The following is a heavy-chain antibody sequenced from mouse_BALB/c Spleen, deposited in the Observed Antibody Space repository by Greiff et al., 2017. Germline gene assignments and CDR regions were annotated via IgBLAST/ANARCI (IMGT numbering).Heavy chain of an antibody. D-gene: IGHD1-1*02. Sequence: QVQLQQSGAELARPGASVKMSCKASGYTFTSYTMHWVHQRPGQGLEWIGYINPSSGYTNYNQKFKDEATLTADKSSSTAYLQLSSLTSEDSAVYDCARWTYGGNYEGYAMDYWGEGTSVTVSS. CDR3: ARWTYGGNYEGYAMDY. CDR1: GYTFTSYT. J-gene: IGHJ4*01. V-gene: IGHV1-4*01. CDR2: INPSSGYT.